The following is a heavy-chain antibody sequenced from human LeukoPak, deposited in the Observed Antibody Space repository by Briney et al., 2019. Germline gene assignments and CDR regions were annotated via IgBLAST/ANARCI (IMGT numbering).Heavy chain of an antibody. J-gene: IGHJ4*02. CDR1: GFTFSSYA. D-gene: IGHD1-14*01. V-gene: IGHV3-23*01. CDR2: ISNSGGST. Sequence: GGPLRLSCAASGFTFSSYAMSWVRQAPGKGLEWVSGISNSGGSTYYADSVKGRFTISRDNSKNTLYLQLNSLRAEDTAVYYCAKTTGALYYIDYWGQGTLVTVSS. CDR3: AKTTGALYYIDY.